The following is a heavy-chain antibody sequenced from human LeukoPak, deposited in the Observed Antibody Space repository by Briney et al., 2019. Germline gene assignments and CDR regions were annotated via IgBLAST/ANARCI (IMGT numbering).Heavy chain of an antibody. D-gene: IGHD3-22*01. CDR1: GFTFSSYS. CDR3: ARELSGYDSSGYRY. CDR2: ISSSSSYI. J-gene: IGHJ4*02. V-gene: IGHV3-21*01. Sequence: GGSLRLSCAASGFTFSSYSMNWVRQASGKGLEWVSSISSSSSYIYYADSVKRRFTISRDNTKNSLYLQMNSLRAEDTAVYYCARELSGYDSSGYRYWGQGTLVTVSS.